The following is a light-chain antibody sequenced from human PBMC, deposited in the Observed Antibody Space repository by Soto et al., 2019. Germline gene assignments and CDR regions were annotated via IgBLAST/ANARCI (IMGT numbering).Light chain of an antibody. CDR1: SSNIGAGYD. V-gene: IGLV1-40*01. CDR2: DNN. J-gene: IGLJ2*01. CDR3: QSYDTNLSGWI. Sequence: QSVLTQPPSVSGAPGQRVTISCTGSSSNIGAGYDVHWYQQLPGTAPKLLIYDNNNRPSGVPDRFSGSKSGTSASLAITGLQADDEADYYCQSYDTNLSGWIFGGGTKLTVL.